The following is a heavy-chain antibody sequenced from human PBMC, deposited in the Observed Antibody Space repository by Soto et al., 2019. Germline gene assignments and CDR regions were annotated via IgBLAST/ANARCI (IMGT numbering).Heavy chain of an antibody. CDR2: ISYDGSNK. V-gene: IGHV3-30-3*01. Sequence: GGSLRLSCAASGFTFSSYAMHWVRQAPGKGLEWVAVISYDGSNKYYADSVKGRFTISRDNSKNTLYLQMNSLRAEDTAVYYCAREYYYDSSGYYQYGMDVWGQGTTVTVSS. CDR3: AREYYYDSSGYYQYGMDV. D-gene: IGHD3-22*01. J-gene: IGHJ6*02. CDR1: GFTFSSYA.